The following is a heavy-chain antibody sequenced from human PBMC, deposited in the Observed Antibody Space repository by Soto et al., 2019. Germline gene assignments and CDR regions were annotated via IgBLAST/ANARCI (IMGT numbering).Heavy chain of an antibody. V-gene: IGHV4-39*01. CDR3: VRLGGYVSVGYYYLRDS. CDR2: INHSGST. CDR1: DGSMNSDSSY. Sequence: QLQLQESGPGLVKPSETLSLTCRVSDGSMNSDSSYWGWIRQPPGKGLEWIGVINHSGSTYHNLSLKGRVTMSVDASRNQFSLKLTSMTAADTAVYYCVRLGGYVSVGYYYLRDSCGQGTLVTVSS. J-gene: IGHJ4*02. D-gene: IGHD3-22*01.